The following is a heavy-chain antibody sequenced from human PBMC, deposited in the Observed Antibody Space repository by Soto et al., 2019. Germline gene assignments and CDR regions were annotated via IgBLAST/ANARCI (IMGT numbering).Heavy chain of an antibody. CDR1: GFTFSSYA. J-gene: IGHJ6*02. V-gene: IGHV3-30-3*01. D-gene: IGHD3-9*01. CDR2: ISYDGSNK. Sequence: HPGGSLRLSCAASGFTFSSYAMHWVRQAPGKGLEWVAVISYDGSNKYYADSVKGRFTISRDNSKNTLYLQMNSLRAEDTAVYYCARVWAGQEVLTGRHYYYYYGMDVWGQGTTVTVSS. CDR3: ARVWAGQEVLTGRHYYYYYGMDV.